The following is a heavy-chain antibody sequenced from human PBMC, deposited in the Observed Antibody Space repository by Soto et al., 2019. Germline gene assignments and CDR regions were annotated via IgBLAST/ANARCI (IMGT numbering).Heavy chain of an antibody. J-gene: IGHJ6*03. Sequence: SETLSLTCAVYGGSFSGYYWSWVRQPPGKGLEWIGEINHSGSTYYNPSLKSRVTISVDTSKSQFSLELSSVTAADTAVYYCARRPTNYDFWSGYSPDYYYHMDVWGKGTTVTVSS. D-gene: IGHD3-3*01. V-gene: IGHV4-34*01. CDR1: GGSFSGYY. CDR3: ARRPTNYDFWSGYSPDYYYHMDV. CDR2: INHSGST.